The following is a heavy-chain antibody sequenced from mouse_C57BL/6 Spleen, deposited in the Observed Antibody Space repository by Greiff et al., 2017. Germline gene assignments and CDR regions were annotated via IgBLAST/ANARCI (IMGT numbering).Heavy chain of an antibody. Sequence: QVQLQQPGAELVMPGASVKLSCKASGYTFTSYWMHWVKQRPGQGLEWIGEIDPSDSYTNYNQKFKGKSTLTVDKSSSTAYMQLSSLTSADSAVYYCARRGTEYFDYWGQGTTLTVSS. V-gene: IGHV1-69*01. CDR3: ARRGTEYFDY. CDR2: IDPSDSYT. J-gene: IGHJ2*01. CDR1: GYTFTSYW. D-gene: IGHD4-1*01.